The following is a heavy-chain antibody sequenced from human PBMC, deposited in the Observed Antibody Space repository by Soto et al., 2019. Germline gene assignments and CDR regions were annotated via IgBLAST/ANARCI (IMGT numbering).Heavy chain of an antibody. CDR2: IFYDGYT. CDR3: ARLQAAVPHY. D-gene: IGHD6-13*01. Sequence: QLQLQESGPGLVMPSETLSLTCTVSGDSISGSPYFWGWIRQPPGKRLEWIGSIFYDGYTLYTPSLRSRVTISVDTSKTQSSLKLASVAAADTATYFCARLQAAVPHYWGQGTLVTVSS. J-gene: IGHJ4*02. V-gene: IGHV4-39*01. CDR1: GDSISGSPYF.